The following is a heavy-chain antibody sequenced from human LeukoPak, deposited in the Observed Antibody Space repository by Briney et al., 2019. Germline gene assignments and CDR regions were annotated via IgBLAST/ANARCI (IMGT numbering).Heavy chain of an antibody. J-gene: IGHJ5*02. Sequence: GESLKISCQGFGYSFTSYWIGWVRQMPGKGMEWMGVIYPGDSRIRYNPSFQGQVTVSVDKSISTAYLQWVSLKASDTAMYYCACRDLTSTWSFPWGQGTLVTVSS. CDR3: ACRDLTSTWSFP. CDR2: IYPGDSRI. D-gene: IGHD6-13*01. CDR1: GYSFTSYW. V-gene: IGHV5-51*01.